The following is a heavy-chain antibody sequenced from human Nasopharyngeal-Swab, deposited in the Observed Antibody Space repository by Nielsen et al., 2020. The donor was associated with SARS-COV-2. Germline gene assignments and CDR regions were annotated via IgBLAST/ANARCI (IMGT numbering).Heavy chain of an antibody. V-gene: IGHV3-30*03. Sequence: GGSLRLSCAASGFTFSSYGMHWVRQAPGKGLEWVAVISYDGSNKYYADSVKDRFTISRDNSKNTLYLQMNSLRAEDTAVYYCARDLGGAAAGTDYWGQGTLVTVSS. J-gene: IGHJ4*02. CDR3: ARDLGGAAAGTDY. CDR1: GFTFSSYG. D-gene: IGHD6-13*01. CDR2: ISYDGSNK.